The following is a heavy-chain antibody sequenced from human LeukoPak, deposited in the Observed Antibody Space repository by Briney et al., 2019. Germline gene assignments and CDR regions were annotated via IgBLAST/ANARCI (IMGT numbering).Heavy chain of an antibody. D-gene: IGHD2-15*01. J-gene: IGHJ4*02. Sequence: GESLKISCKGSGYSFTSCWIGWVRQMPGKGLEWMGIIYPGDSDTRYSPSFQGQVTISADKSISTAYLQWSSLKASDTAMYYCARHGGGYCSGGSCEGGFDYWGQGTLVTVSS. CDR2: IYPGDSDT. CDR1: GYSFTSCW. V-gene: IGHV5-51*01. CDR3: ARHGGGYCSGGSCEGGFDY.